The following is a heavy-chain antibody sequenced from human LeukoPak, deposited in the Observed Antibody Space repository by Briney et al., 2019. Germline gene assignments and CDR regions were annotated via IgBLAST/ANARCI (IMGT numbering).Heavy chain of an antibody. CDR3: AGAWNYYDSSGYNWFDP. Sequence: SETLSLTCTVSGGSISSGGYYWSWIRQPPGKGLEWIGYIYHSGSTYYNPSLKSRVTISVDRSKNQFSLKLSSVTAADTAVYYCAGAWNYYDSSGYNWFDPWGQGTLVTVSS. J-gene: IGHJ5*02. CDR2: IYHSGST. V-gene: IGHV4-30-2*01. D-gene: IGHD3-22*01. CDR1: GGSISSGGYY.